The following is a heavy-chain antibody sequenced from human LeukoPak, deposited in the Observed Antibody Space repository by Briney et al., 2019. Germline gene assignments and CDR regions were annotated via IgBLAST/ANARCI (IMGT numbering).Heavy chain of an antibody. CDR2: ISGSGGST. D-gene: IGHD3-10*01. Sequence: GGPLKLSCAASGFTFSSYAMSWVRQAPGKGLEWVSAISGSGGSTYYADSVKGRFTISRDNSKNTLYLQMNSLRAEDTAVYYCAKENPGITMVRGVPMYYFDYWGQGTLVTVSS. V-gene: IGHV3-23*01. CDR1: GFTFSSYA. CDR3: AKENPGITMVRGVPMYYFDY. J-gene: IGHJ4*02.